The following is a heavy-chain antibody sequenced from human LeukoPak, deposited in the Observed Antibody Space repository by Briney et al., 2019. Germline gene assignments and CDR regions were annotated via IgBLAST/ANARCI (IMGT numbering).Heavy chain of an antibody. CDR2: IYSGGST. V-gene: IGHV3-53*01. CDR1: GFTFSSYA. Sequence: GGSLRLSCAASGFTFSSYAMGWVRQAPGKGLEWVSVIYSGGSTYYADSVKGRFTISRDNSKNTLYLQMNSLRAEDTAVYYCARAEQWLVWYFDLWGRGTLVTVSS. CDR3: ARAEQWLVWYFDL. D-gene: IGHD6-19*01. J-gene: IGHJ2*01.